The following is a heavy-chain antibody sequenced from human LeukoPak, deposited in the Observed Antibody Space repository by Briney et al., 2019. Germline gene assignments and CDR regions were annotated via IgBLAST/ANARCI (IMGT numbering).Heavy chain of an antibody. CDR2: IYYSGST. Sequence: SETLSLTCTVSGGSISSSSYYWGWIRQPPGKGLEWIGSIYYSGSTYYNPSLKSRVTISVDPSKNQFSLRLSSVTAADMAVYYCSRDGSPHYQRLAFDIWGQGTMVTVSS. V-gene: IGHV4-39*07. CDR1: GGSISSSSYY. D-gene: IGHD1-26*01. CDR3: SRDGSPHYQRLAFDI. J-gene: IGHJ3*02.